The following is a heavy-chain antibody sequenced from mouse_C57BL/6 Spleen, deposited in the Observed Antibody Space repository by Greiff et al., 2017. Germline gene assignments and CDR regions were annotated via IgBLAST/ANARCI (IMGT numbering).Heavy chain of an antibody. CDR2: IYPGSGNT. Sequence: VQLQQSGPELVKPGASVKISCKASGYSFTSYYIHWVKQRPGQGLEWIGWIYPGSGNTKYNEKFKGKATLTADTSSSTAYMQLSSLTSEDSAVYYCARSCYSNYGWFAYWGQGTLVTVSA. J-gene: IGHJ3*01. V-gene: IGHV1-66*01. CDR1: GYSFTSYY. CDR3: ARSCYSNYGWFAY. D-gene: IGHD2-5*01.